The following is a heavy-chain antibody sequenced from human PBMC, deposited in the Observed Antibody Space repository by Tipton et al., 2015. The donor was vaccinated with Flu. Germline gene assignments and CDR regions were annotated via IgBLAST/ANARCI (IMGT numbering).Heavy chain of an antibody. CDR1: GGSISSSSDY. D-gene: IGHD5-12*01. CDR2: IYTSGST. Sequence: TLSLTCNVSGGSISSSSDYWDWIRQPPGKGLEWIGRIYTSGSTNYNPSLKSRVTISVDTSKNQFSLKLSSVTAADTAVYYCARERWATWYFDYWGQGTLVTVSS. V-gene: IGHV4-61*02. J-gene: IGHJ4*02. CDR3: ARERWATWYFDY.